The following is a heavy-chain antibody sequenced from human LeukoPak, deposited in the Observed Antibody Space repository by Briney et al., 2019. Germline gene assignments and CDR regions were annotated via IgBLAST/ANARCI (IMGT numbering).Heavy chain of an antibody. CDR3: ARVRLRDGYNYEDN. Sequence: GGSLRLSCAASGFSVSSNLMSWVRQAPGKGLEWVSIIYAGGSTYYADSVKGRFTISRDNFKNTLFLQMNSLRAEDTAVYYCARVRLRDGYNYEDNWGQGTLVTVSS. D-gene: IGHD5-24*01. CDR1: GFSVSSNL. J-gene: IGHJ4*02. CDR2: IYAGGST. V-gene: IGHV3-66*01.